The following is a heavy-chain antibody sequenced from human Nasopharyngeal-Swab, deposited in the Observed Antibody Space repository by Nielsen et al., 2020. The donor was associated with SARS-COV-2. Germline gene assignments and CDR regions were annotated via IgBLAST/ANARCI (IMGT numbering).Heavy chain of an antibody. J-gene: IGHJ1*01. Sequence: GESLKISCAASGFTFSSYAMHWVRQAPGKGLEWVAVISYDGSNKYYADSVKGRFTISRDNSKNTLYLQMNSLRAEDTAVYYCARDTGSSLQHWGQGTLVTVFS. D-gene: IGHD6-13*01. CDR3: ARDTGSSLQH. CDR1: GFTFSSYA. V-gene: IGHV3-30*04. CDR2: ISYDGSNK.